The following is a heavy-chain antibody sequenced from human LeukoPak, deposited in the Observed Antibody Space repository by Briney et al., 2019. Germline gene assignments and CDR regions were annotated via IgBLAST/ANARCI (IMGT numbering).Heavy chain of an antibody. CDR1: GGSISSGGYY. D-gene: IGHD4-23*01. J-gene: IGHJ4*02. V-gene: IGHV4-31*03. Sequence: SETLSLTCTVSGGSISSGGYYWSWIRQHPGKGLEWIGYIYYSGSTYYNPSLKSRVTISVDTSKNQFSLKLSSVTAADTAVYYCARDSGVTPGYFDYWGQGTLVTVSS. CDR2: IYYSGST. CDR3: ARDSGVTPGYFDY.